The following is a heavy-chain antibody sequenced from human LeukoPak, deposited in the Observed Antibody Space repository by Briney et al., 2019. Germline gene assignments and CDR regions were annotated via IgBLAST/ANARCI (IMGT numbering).Heavy chain of an antibody. CDR1: GGTFTSYA. D-gene: IGHD5-24*01. J-gene: IGHJ3*02. V-gene: IGHV1-69*13. CDR3: ARRWLQRPYAFDI. CDR2: IIPIFGTA. Sequence: SVKVSCKASGGTFTSYAISWVRQAPGHGLEWMGGIIPIFGTANYAQKFQGRVTITADESTSTAYRELSSLRSWDTAVYYCARRWLQRPYAFDICGQGTMVTVSS.